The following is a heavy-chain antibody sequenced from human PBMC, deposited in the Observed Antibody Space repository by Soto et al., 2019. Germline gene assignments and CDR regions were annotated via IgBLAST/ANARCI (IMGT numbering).Heavy chain of an antibody. CDR1: GYSISSGLY. CDR2: IYRGGIT. D-gene: IGHD2-21*01. CDR3: AIVRPDWFYS. V-gene: IGHV4-38-2*01. Sequence: PSETLSLTCAVYGYSISSGLYWGWIRQPPGKGLEWIGTIYRGGITYYNPSLKSRVTISIDTSKNHFSLRLSSVTATDTAVSFFAIVRPDWFYSSCQRSLVTVSS. J-gene: IGHJ5*01.